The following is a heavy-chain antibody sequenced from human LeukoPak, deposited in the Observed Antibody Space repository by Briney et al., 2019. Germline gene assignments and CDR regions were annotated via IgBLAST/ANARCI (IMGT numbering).Heavy chain of an antibody. CDR3: ARLPGVRGELLFDY. J-gene: IGHJ4*02. D-gene: IGHD1-26*01. V-gene: IGHV1-8*02. Sequence: ASVKVSCKASGGTFSSYAISWVRQAPGQGLEWMGGMNPNSGNTGYAQKFQGRVTMTRNTSISTAYLQWSSLKASDTAMYYCARLPGVRGELLFDYWGQGTLVTVSS. CDR1: GGTFSSYA. CDR2: MNPNSGNT.